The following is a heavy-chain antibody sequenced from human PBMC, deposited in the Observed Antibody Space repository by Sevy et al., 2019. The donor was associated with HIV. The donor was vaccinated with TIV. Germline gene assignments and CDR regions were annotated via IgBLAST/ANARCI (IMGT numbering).Heavy chain of an antibody. D-gene: IGHD2-2*01. V-gene: IGHV3-53*04. J-gene: IGHJ6*03. CDR3: ARGGVVVVPAARNPGNYMDV. Sequence: GGSLRLSCAASGFTVSRNYMSWVRQAPGKGLEWVSVIYSGGSTYYADSVKGRFTISRHNSKNTLYLQMNSLRAEDTAVYYCARGGVVVVPAARNPGNYMDVWGKGTTVTVSS. CDR2: IYSGGST. CDR1: GFTVSRNY.